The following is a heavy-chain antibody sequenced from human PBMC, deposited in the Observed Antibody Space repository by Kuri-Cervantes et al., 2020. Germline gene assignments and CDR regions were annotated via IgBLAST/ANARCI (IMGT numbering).Heavy chain of an antibody. J-gene: IGHJ3*02. CDR3: ARDPVDTAMVNAFDI. V-gene: IGHV3-21*01. CDR2: ISSSSSYI. CDR1: GFTFSSYA. Sequence: GESLKISCAASGFTFSSYAMHWVRQAPGKGLEWVSCISSSSSYIYYADSVKGRFTISRDNAKNSLYLQMNSLRAEDTAVYYCARDPVDTAMVNAFDIWGQGTMVTVSS. D-gene: IGHD5-18*01.